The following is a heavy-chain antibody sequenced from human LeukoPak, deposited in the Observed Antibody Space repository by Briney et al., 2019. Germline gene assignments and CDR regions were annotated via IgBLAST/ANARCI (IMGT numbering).Heavy chain of an antibody. V-gene: IGHV4-59*08. J-gene: IGHJ4*02. Sequence: SETLSLTCTVSGGSISSYYWSWIRQPPGKGLEWIGYIYYSGSTNYNPSLKSRVTISADTSKNQFSLKLSSVTAADTAVYYCARTKLWFGELMGFYFDYWGQGTLVTVSS. CDR1: GGSISSYY. D-gene: IGHD3-10*01. CDR2: IYYSGST. CDR3: ARTKLWFGELMGFYFDY.